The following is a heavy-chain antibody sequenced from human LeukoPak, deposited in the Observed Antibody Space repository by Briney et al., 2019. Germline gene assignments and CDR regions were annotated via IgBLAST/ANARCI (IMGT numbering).Heavy chain of an antibody. V-gene: IGHV1-8*01. Sequence: ASVKVSCRASGYTFTSYDINWVRQATGQGLEWMGWMNPNSGNTGYAQKFQGRVTMTGNTSISTAYMELSSLRSEDTAVYYCARGRGFGCSSTSCYFGSVYMDVWGKGTTVTVSS. CDR2: MNPNSGNT. J-gene: IGHJ6*03. CDR3: ARGRGFGCSSTSCYFGSVYMDV. CDR1: GYTFTSYD. D-gene: IGHD2-2*01.